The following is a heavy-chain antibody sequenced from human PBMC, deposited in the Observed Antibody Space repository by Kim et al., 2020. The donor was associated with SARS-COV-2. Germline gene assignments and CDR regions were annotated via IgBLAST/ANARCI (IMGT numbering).Heavy chain of an antibody. CDR1: GFTFSSYA. D-gene: IGHD3-10*01. J-gene: IGHJ6*02. CDR3: ARARGGGYYYGMDV. V-gene: IGHV3-30*04. Sequence: GGSLRLSCAASGFTFSSYAMHWVRQAPGNGLEWVAFISYDGSNKYYADSVKGRFTISRDNSKNTLYLQMNSLRAEDTAVYYCARARGGGYYYGMDVWGQGTTVTVSS. CDR2: ISYDGSNK.